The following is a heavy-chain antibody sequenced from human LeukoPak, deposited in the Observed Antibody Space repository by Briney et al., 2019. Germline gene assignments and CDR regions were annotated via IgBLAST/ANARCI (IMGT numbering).Heavy chain of an antibody. CDR1: GYTFTGYY. D-gene: IGHD3-10*01. CDR3: ARGTRRGPLSWFDP. J-gene: IGHJ5*02. CDR2: INPNSGGT. V-gene: IGHV1-2*04. Sequence: GASVKVSCKASGYTFTGYYMHWVRQAPGQGLEWMGWINPNSGGTNYAQKFQGWVTMTRDTSISTAYMELSRLRSDDTAVYYCARGTRRGPLSWFDPWGQGTLVTVSP.